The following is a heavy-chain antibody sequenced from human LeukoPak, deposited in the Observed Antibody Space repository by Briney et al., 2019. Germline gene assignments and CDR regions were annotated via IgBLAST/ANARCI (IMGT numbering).Heavy chain of an antibody. V-gene: IGHV3-23*01. CDR3: ARAPVTSCRGAFCYPFDY. Sequence: PGGSLRLSCAASGFPLSSYAMSWVRQGPGKGLEGVVATRSSDPGTYHADSVRGRFTISRDNSKNTLYLQMNRLRVEDAAVYYCARAPVTSCRGAFCYPFDYWGQGTLVTVSS. CDR1: GFPLSSYA. J-gene: IGHJ4*02. CDR2: TRSSDPGT. D-gene: IGHD2-15*01.